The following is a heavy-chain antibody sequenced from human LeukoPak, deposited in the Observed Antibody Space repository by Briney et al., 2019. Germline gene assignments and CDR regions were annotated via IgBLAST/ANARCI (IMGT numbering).Heavy chain of an antibody. CDR3: AILGAVAGTFDY. D-gene: IGHD6-19*01. Sequence: GGSLRLSCAASGFTFNSYAMHWVRQAPGKGLEWVAFIWYDGSNKYYADSVKGRFTISRDNSKNTLYLQMNSLRAEDTAVYYCAILGAVAGTFDYWGQGTLVTVSS. CDR1: GFTFNSYA. J-gene: IGHJ4*02. CDR2: IWYDGSNK. V-gene: IGHV3-30*02.